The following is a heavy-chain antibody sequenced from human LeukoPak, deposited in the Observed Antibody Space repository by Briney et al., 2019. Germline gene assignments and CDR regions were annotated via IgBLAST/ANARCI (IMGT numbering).Heavy chain of an antibody. CDR3: AKDSRGVDQWLVPRNDY. Sequence: GGSLRLSCAASEFTFRNYAMSWVRQAPGKGLEWISFISGSGTSTYHADSVKGRFTISRDNSKDTLYLQMNSLRVEDTAVYYCAKDSRGVDQWLVPRNDYWGQGTLVTVSS. CDR1: EFTFRNYA. J-gene: IGHJ4*02. CDR2: ISGSGTST. V-gene: IGHV3-23*01. D-gene: IGHD6-19*01.